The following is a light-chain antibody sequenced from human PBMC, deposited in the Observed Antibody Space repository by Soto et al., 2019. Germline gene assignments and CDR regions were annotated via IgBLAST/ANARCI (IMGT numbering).Light chain of an antibody. CDR1: QSISSW. Sequence: DIQMTQSPSTLSASVGDRVTITCRASQSISSWLAWYQQKSGKAPKLLIYKASSVESGVPSRFSGSGSGTEFTLNISSLQPEDFATYYCQQYDTYSPWTFGQGTKVEIK. CDR3: QQYDTYSPWT. CDR2: KAS. J-gene: IGKJ1*01. V-gene: IGKV1-5*03.